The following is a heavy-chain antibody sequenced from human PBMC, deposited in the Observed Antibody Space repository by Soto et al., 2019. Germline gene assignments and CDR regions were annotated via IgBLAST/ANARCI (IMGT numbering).Heavy chain of an antibody. CDR2: INAYNGDT. J-gene: IGHJ4*02. D-gene: IGHD3-10*01. CDR1: GYTFISYG. Sequence: QVQLVQSGGEVKKPGASVRVSCKSSGYTFISYGISWVRQAPGQGLEWMGWINAYNGDTHYAQNLQGRVTMTTDTSTSTAYMELRSLRSDDTAVYYCARDFRAPPYNSRSYYLVYWGQGTLVTVSS. CDR3: ARDFRAPPYNSRSYYLVY. V-gene: IGHV1-18*01.